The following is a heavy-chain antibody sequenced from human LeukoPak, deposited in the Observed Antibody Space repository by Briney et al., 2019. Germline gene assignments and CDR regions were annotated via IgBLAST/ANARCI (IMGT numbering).Heavy chain of an antibody. Sequence: SETLSLTCTVSGGSISSYYWSWIRQPPGKGLEWIGYIYYSGSTNYNPSLKSRVTMSVDTSKNQFSLKLSSVTAADTAVYYCARASDYGDYTDYWGQGTLVTVSS. J-gene: IGHJ4*02. CDR1: GGSISSYY. V-gene: IGHV4-59*12. D-gene: IGHD4-17*01. CDR3: ARASDYGDYTDY. CDR2: IYYSGST.